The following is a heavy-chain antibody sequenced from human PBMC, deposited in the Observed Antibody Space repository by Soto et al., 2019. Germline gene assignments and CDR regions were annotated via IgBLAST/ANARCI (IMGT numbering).Heavy chain of an antibody. V-gene: IGHV1-18*04. Sequence: QVQLVESGAEVRQPGASVKVSCKTSGYMFTSHGITWVRQAPGQGLAWMGWISPYSGNTHYAQSLQGRVSMSTDRSTNTAYMELRGLRSDDTAVYYCARLSWLLQPADYWGQGTLVTVSS. CDR1: GYMFTSHG. J-gene: IGHJ4*02. D-gene: IGHD5-12*01. CDR2: ISPYSGNT. CDR3: ARLSWLLQPADY.